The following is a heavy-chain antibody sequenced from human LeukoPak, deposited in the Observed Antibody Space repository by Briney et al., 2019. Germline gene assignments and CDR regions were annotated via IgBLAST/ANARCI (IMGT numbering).Heavy chain of an antibody. J-gene: IGHJ4*02. CDR3: ARGGGELWPLDE. CDR2: IKPDGSDT. CDR1: GFPFKGYW. D-gene: IGHD3-10*01. V-gene: IGHV3-7*01. Sequence: GGSLRLSCVASGFPFKGYWMTWVRQSPGKGLDWVANIKPDGSDTNYLDSVKGRFTISRDNARDSLFLEMNNLRVDDTAVYYCARGGGELWPLDEWGQGILVTVSS.